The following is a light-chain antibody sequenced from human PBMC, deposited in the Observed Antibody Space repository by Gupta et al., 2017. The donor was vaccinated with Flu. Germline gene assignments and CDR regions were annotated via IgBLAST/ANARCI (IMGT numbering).Light chain of an antibody. CDR1: SSNIGNNA. CDR2: GSN. Sequence: SVLTQPPSTSGTPGPRVTISCSGSSSNIGNNAVNWYQQVPGTAPKLLIYGSNQRPSGVPDRFSGSKSGTSASLAISGLQSEDEADYYCAAWDDSLNGHYVFGTGTKVTAL. CDR3: AAWDDSLNGHYV. V-gene: IGLV1-44*01. J-gene: IGLJ1*01.